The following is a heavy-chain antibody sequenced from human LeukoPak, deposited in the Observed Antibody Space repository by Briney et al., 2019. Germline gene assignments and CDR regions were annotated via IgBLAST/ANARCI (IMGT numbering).Heavy chain of an antibody. CDR3: AAAPNSAAGPAECFQH. V-gene: IGHV3-21*01. CDR1: GFTFSSYS. CDR2: ISSSSSYI. Sequence: GGSLRLSCAASGFTFSSYSMNWVRQAPGKGLEWVSSISSSSSYIYYADSVKGRFTISRDNAKNSLYLQMNSLRAEDTAVYYCAAAPNSAAGPAECFQHWGQGTLVTVSS. D-gene: IGHD6-13*01. J-gene: IGHJ1*01.